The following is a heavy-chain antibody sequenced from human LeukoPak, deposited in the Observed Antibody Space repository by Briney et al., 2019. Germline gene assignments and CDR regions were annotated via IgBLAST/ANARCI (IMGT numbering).Heavy chain of an antibody. J-gene: IGHJ5*02. V-gene: IGHV5-51*01. CDR2: IYPGDSDT. CDR3: ARQANYYSSGSYYRPPRNWFDP. CDR1: GYSFTTYW. D-gene: IGHD3-10*01. Sequence: GESLKISCKASGYSFTTYWIGWVRQMPGKGLEWMGIIYPGDSDTRYSPSFQGQVTISADKSISTTYLQWSSLKASDTAMYYCARQANYYSSGSYYRPPRNWFDPWGQGTLVTVSS.